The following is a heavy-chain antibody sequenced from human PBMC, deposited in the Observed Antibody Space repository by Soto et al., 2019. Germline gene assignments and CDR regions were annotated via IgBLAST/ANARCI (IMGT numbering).Heavy chain of an antibody. CDR2: INAGNGNT. D-gene: IGHD1-20*01. CDR3: ARGITPPTPLDY. J-gene: IGHJ4*02. Sequence: QVQLVQSGAEEKKPGASVKVSCKASGYTFTSYAMHWVRQAPGQRLEWMGWINAGNGNTKYSQKFQGRVTITRDTSASTAYMELSSLRYEDTAVYSCARGITPPTPLDYWGQGTLVTVSS. CDR1: GYTFTSYA. V-gene: IGHV1-3*05.